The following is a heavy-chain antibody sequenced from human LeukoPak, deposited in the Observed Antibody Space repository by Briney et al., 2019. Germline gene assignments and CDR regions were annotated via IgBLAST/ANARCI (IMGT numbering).Heavy chain of an antibody. V-gene: IGHV4-34*01. CDR2: INHSGST. D-gene: IGHD2-2*02. J-gene: IGHJ4*02. Sequence: PSETLSLTCAVYGGSFSGYYWSWILQPPGKGLEWIGEINHSGSTNYNPSLKSRVTITVDTSKNQFSLKLSSVTAADTAVYYCARSYTPSFDYWSQGTLVTVSS. CDR3: ARSYTPSFDY. CDR1: GGSFSGYY.